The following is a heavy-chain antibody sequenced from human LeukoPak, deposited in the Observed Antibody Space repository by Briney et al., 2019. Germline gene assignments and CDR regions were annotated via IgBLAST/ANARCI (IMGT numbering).Heavy chain of an antibody. J-gene: IGHJ4*02. CDR3: ARLSITMILVVITEYYFDY. CDR1: GYSISGGYY. V-gene: IGHV4-38-2*01. Sequence: SSETLSLTCAVSGYSISGGYYWGWIRQPPGKGLEWIGSIYHNGNTYYNPSLKSRVTISVDTSKNQFSLKLSSVTAADTAVYYCARLSITMILVVITEYYFDYWGQGTLVTVSS. D-gene: IGHD3-22*01. CDR2: IYHNGNT.